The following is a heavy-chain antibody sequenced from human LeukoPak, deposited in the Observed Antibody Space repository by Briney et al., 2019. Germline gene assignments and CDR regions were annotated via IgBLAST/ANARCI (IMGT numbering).Heavy chain of an antibody. D-gene: IGHD1-26*01. CDR2: IKPDGSTT. CDR3: ARDSLVGPTTFDS. V-gene: IGHV3-74*01. CDR1: GFTFSSHW. J-gene: IGHJ4*02. Sequence: EAGGSLRLSCAASGFTFSSHWMHWVRQAPGTGLVWVSRIKPDGSTTTYADSVKGRFTISRDNAKNTLYLQMNSLRAEDTVLYYCARDSLVGPTTFDSWGQGILVTVSS.